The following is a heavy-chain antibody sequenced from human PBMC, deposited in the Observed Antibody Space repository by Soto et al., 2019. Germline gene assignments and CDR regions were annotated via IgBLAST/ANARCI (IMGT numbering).Heavy chain of an antibody. J-gene: IGHJ5*02. Sequence: QVQLQESGPGLVKPSQTLSLTCTVSGGSISSGGYYWSWIRQHPGKGLEWIGYIYYTGSTYYNPRLTSRVTISVETSKNQFSLKLSSVTAADTAVYYCARKYQLHYQNWFDPWGQGTLVTVSS. CDR2: IYYTGST. CDR1: GGSISSGGYY. D-gene: IGHD2-2*01. V-gene: IGHV4-31*03. CDR3: ARKYQLHYQNWFDP.